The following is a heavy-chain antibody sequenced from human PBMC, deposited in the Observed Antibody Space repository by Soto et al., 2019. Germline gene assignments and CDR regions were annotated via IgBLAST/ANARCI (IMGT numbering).Heavy chain of an antibody. D-gene: IGHD3-22*01. CDR2: ISYDGSNK. V-gene: IGHV3-30*18. CDR3: AKDGEMYYDSSGYYLDY. Sequence: QVQLVESGGGVVQPGRSLRLSCAASGFTFSSYGMHWVRQAPGKGLEWVAVISYDGSNKYYADSVKGRFTISRDNSKNTLYLQMNSLRAEDTAVYYCAKDGEMYYDSSGYYLDYWGQGTLVTVSS. J-gene: IGHJ4*02. CDR1: GFTFSSYG.